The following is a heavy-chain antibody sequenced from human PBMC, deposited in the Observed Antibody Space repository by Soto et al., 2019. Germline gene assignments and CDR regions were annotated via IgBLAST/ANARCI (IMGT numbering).Heavy chain of an antibody. CDR2: IYHSGST. J-gene: IGHJ6*02. CDR3: ARGSVVRGVAYYGMDV. V-gene: IGHV4-4*02. Sequence: QVQLQESGPGLVKPSGTLSLTCAVSGGSISSSNWWSWVRQPPGKGLEWMGEIYHSGSTNYNPSLKSRVTLSVDTSKSQFSLKLSYVTAADTAVYYCARGSVVRGVAYYGMDVWGQGTTVTVSS. CDR1: GGSISSSNW. D-gene: IGHD3-10*01.